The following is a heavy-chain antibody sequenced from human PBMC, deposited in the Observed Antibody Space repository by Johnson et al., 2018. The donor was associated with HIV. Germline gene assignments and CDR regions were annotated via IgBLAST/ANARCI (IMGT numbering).Heavy chain of an antibody. J-gene: IGHJ3*02. V-gene: IGHV3-30*04. D-gene: IGHD6-6*01. CDR3: ARDRRSSFDI. CDR2: ISYDGSNK. CDR1: GFTFSTYA. Sequence: QVHLVESGGGLVQPGGSLRLSCAASGFTFSTYAMHWVRQVPGKGLEWVALISYDGSNKYYADSVKGQFTISRDNSKTTLFLHINSLRAEDTAVYYCARDRRSSFDIWGQGTMVAVSS.